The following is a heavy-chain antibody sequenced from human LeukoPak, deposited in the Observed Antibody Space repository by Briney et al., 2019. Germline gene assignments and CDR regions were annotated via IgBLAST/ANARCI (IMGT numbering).Heavy chain of an antibody. D-gene: IGHD3-22*01. Sequence: GGSLRLSCVASGFTFSSYSMKWVRQAPGKGLEWVSSISSSSSYIYYADSVKGRFTISRDNAKNSLYLQMNSLRDEDTAVYYCARDRHYYDSSGYWGQGTLVTVSS. CDR1: GFTFSSYS. CDR2: ISSSSSYI. V-gene: IGHV3-21*01. J-gene: IGHJ4*02. CDR3: ARDRHYYDSSGY.